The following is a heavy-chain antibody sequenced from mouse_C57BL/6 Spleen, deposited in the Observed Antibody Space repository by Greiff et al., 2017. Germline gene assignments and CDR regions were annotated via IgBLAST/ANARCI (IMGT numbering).Heavy chain of an antibody. CDR2: IYPRSGNT. Sequence: QVQLQQSGAELARPGASVKLSCKASGYTFTSYGISWVKQRTGQGLEWIGEIYPRSGNTYYNEKFKGKATMTADNSSSTAYMEIRSLKSEDSTVYYCARGDTTVVAPFDYWGQGTTLTVSS. J-gene: IGHJ2*01. D-gene: IGHD1-1*01. V-gene: IGHV1-81*01. CDR1: GYTFTSYG. CDR3: ARGDTTVVAPFDY.